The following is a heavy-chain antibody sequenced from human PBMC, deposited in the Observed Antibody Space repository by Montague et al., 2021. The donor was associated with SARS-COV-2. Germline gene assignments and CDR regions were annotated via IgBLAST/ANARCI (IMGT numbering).Heavy chain of an antibody. D-gene: IGHD3-10*01. J-gene: IGHJ3*02. Sequence: SETLSLTCTLSGGSITRNYYWGWIRQGPGKGLEWVGNIYYSGTTXINPGRESRVTISVDASKNQFSLNLTSVTAADTAVYYCARPLVRGVPKAFDIWGQGALVIVSS. V-gene: IGHV4-39*01. CDR3: ARPLVRGVPKAFDI. CDR2: IYYSGTT. CDR1: GGSITRNYY.